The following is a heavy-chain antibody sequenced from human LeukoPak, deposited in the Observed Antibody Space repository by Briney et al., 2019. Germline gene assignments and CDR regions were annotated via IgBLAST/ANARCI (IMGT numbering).Heavy chain of an antibody. J-gene: IGHJ6*03. D-gene: IGHD1-26*01. CDR3: ASLGFLGYYYYYMDV. CDR2: VSSSGAAV. V-gene: IGHV3-11*04. Sequence: GGSLRLSCAASGFSFSDYYMSWIRQSPGKGLEWLSYVSSSGAAVHYADSVKGRFTISRDNAKKSLYLQMNSLRAEDTAVYYCASLGFLGYYYYYMDVWGKGTTVTVSS. CDR1: GFSFSDYY.